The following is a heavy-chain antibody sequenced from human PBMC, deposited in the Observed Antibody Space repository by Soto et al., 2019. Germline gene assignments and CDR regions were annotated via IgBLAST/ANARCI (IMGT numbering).Heavy chain of an antibody. D-gene: IGHD2-2*01. CDR3: AKVVGCISTSCYSRMDV. CDR1: GFTFSDYY. Sequence: PGGSLRLSCAASGFTFSDYYMSWIRQAPGKGLEWVSYISSGSSDTKYADSVKGRFTISRDNAKNSLYLQMTSLRAEDTAVYYCAKVVGCISTSCYSRMDVWGQGTTVTVSS. J-gene: IGHJ6*02. CDR2: ISSGSSDT. V-gene: IGHV3-11*05.